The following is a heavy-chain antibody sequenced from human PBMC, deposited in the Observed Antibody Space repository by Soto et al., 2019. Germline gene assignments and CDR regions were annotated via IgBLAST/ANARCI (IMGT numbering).Heavy chain of an antibody. V-gene: IGHV3-30-3*01. Sequence: GGSLRLSCAASGFTFSSYAMSWVRQAPGKGLEWVAVISYDGSNKYYADSVKGRFTISRDNSKNTLYLQMNSLRAEDTAVYYCAREDEGYSYGFDYGMDVWGQGTTVTVSS. CDR1: GFTFSSYA. J-gene: IGHJ6*02. CDR2: ISYDGSNK. CDR3: AREDEGYSYGFDYGMDV. D-gene: IGHD5-18*01.